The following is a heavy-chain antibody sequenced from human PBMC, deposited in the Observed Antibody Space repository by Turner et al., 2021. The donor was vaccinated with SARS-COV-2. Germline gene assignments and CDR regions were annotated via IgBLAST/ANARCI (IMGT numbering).Heavy chain of an antibody. CDR2: ISSMSSYI. V-gene: IGHV3-21*01. CDR3: ARDHRPVVVPAAKRAGSYYYGMDV. Sequence: EVQLVESGGGLVKPGGSLRLSCAASGFTFSSYSMNGVRQAPGKGLEGVSSISSMSSYIYYADSVKGRFTISRDNAKNSLYLQMNSLRAEDTALYYCARDHRPVVVPAAKRAGSYYYGMDVWGQGTTVTVSS. D-gene: IGHD2-2*01. J-gene: IGHJ6*02. CDR1: GFTFSSYS.